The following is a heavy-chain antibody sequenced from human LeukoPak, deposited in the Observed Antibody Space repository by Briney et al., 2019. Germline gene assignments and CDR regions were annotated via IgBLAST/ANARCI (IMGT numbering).Heavy chain of an antibody. CDR2: INHSGST. J-gene: IGHJ1*01. CDR1: GGSFNGYY. Sequence: SETLSLTCAVYGGSFNGYYWSWIRQPPGKGLEWIGEINHSGSTNYSPSLKSRVTLSVDTSKNQFSLRLSSVTAADTAVYYCARYLDYGGNSRVFQHWGQGTLVTVSS. CDR3: ARYLDYGGNSRVFQH. D-gene: IGHD4-23*01. V-gene: IGHV4-34*01.